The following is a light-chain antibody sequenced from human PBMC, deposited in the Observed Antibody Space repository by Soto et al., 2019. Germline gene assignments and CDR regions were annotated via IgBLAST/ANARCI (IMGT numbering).Light chain of an antibody. CDR2: AAS. Sequence: DIQLTQSPSFVSASVGDRVTITCRASQDISSYLAWYQQKPGKAPKLLIYAASTLQSGVPSRFSGSGSGTEFTRTISSLQPEDFATYYCQQLNSFPFTFGGGTKVEIK. J-gene: IGKJ4*01. V-gene: IGKV1-9*01. CDR1: QDISSY. CDR3: QQLNSFPFT.